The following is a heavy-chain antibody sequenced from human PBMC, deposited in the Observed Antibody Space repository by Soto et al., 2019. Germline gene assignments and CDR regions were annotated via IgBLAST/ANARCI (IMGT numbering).Heavy chain of an antibody. CDR1: GFTFSSYE. J-gene: IGHJ4*02. Sequence: GGSLRLSCAASGFTFSSYEMNWVRQAPGKGLEWVSYISSSGSTIYYADSVKGRFTISRDNAKNSLYLQMNSLRAEDTAVYYCARGAAGGIAAAGELDYWGQGTLVTVSS. CDR3: ARGAAGGIAAAGELDY. D-gene: IGHD6-13*01. CDR2: ISSSGSTI. V-gene: IGHV3-48*03.